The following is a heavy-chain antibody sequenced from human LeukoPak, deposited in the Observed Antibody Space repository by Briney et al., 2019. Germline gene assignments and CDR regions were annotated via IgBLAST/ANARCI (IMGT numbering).Heavy chain of an antibody. CDR1: GFTFSGYE. Sequence: GGSLRLSCAASGFTFSGYEMNWARQAPGKGLEWVSYISSSGSTIYYADSVKGRFTISRDNAKNSLYLQMNSLRAEDTAVYYCAELGITMIGGVWGKGTTVTISS. V-gene: IGHV3-48*03. CDR3: AELGITMIGGV. CDR2: ISSSGSTI. J-gene: IGHJ6*04. D-gene: IGHD3-10*02.